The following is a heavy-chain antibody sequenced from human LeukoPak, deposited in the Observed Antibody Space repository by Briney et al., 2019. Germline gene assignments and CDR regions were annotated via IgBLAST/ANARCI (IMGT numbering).Heavy chain of an antibody. CDR3: ARRAGAYSHPYDY. Sequence: GGSLRLSCAASGFTFSSHALHWVRQAPGKGLEWVSFIYSDNTHYSDSVKGRFTISRDNSKYTLYLQMNSLRAEDTVVYYCARRAGAYSHPYDYWGQGTLVTVSS. D-gene: IGHD4/OR15-4a*01. CDR2: IYSDNT. CDR1: GFTFSSHA. V-gene: IGHV3-53*01. J-gene: IGHJ4*02.